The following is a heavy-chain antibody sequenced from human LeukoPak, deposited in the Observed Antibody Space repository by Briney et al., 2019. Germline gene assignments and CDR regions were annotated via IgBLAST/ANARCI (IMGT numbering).Heavy chain of an antibody. D-gene: IGHD1-26*01. CDR1: GFTFSDYA. Sequence: PGGSLRLSCAASGFTFSDYAMHWVRQAPGKGLEWVAVISYDGSNKFYADSVKGRFTISRDNSKNTLYMQTNSPRAADTAVYYCARGNSGSHFDYWGQGTLVTVSS. V-gene: IGHV3-30-3*01. CDR3: ARGNSGSHFDY. CDR2: ISYDGSNK. J-gene: IGHJ4*02.